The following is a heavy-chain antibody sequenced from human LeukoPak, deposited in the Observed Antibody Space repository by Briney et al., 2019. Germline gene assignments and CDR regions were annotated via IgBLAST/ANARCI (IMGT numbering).Heavy chain of an antibody. D-gene: IGHD6-13*01. CDR3: AKSSRPPNWFDP. CDR2: ISCIGST. CDR1: DDSFSSHY. Sequence: SETLSLTCAVSDDSFSSHYWTWIRQPPGKGLEWIGYISCIGSTNYNPSLKSRVTISVDTSKNQFSLKLSSVTAADTAVYYCAKSSRPPNWFDPWGQGTLVTVSS. J-gene: IGHJ5*02. V-gene: IGHV4-59*08.